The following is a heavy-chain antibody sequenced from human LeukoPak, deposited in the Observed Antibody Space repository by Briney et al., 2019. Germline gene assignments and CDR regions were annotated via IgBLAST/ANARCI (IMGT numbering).Heavy chain of an antibody. CDR1: GFTFSSYS. CDR3: ARDLSSSVPDAFDI. Sequence: PGGSLRLSCAASGFTFSSYSMNWVRQAPGKGLEWVSSISSSSSYIYYADSVKGRFTISRDNAKNSLYLQMNSLRAEDTAVYYCARDLSSSVPDAFDIWGQGTMVTVSS. D-gene: IGHD6-13*01. V-gene: IGHV3-21*01. CDR2: ISSSSSYI. J-gene: IGHJ3*02.